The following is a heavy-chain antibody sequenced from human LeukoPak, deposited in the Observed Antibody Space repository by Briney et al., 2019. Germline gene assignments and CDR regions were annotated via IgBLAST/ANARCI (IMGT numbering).Heavy chain of an antibody. V-gene: IGHV4-39*07. Sequence: SETLSLTCTVSGVSISSTGSYWAWIRQPPGKGLDWIGTISYAGSTNYNPSLKSRVTISVDTSKNQFSLKLSSVTAADTAVYYCARDPLDIVVVLAPYYYGMDVWGQGTTVTVSS. J-gene: IGHJ6*02. CDR3: ARDPLDIVVVLAPYYYGMDV. CDR2: ISYAGST. D-gene: IGHD2-2*01. CDR1: GVSISSTGSY.